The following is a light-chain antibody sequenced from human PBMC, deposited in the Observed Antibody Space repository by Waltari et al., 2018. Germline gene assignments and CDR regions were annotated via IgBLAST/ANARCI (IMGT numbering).Light chain of an antibody. J-gene: IGKJ5*01. CDR2: YAS. V-gene: IGKV1-13*02. Sequence: AIQLTQSPSSLSASVGDRVTIACRASQDINSDLAWYQQKPGKAHKLLIYYASSLQSGVPSRFSGSGSGTDFTLTISSLQPEDFATYHCQHFKTYPITFGQGTRLEIK. CDR1: QDINSD. CDR3: QHFKTYPIT.